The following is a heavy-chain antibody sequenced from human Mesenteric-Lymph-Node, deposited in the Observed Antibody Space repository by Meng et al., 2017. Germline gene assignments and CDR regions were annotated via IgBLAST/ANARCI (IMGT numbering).Heavy chain of an antibody. CDR1: GFTFSNAW. Sequence: EVQLVESGGGLVKPGGSLRLSCAASGFTFSNAWMSWVRQAPGKGLEWVGRIKNKGDGGTTDYSAPVKGRFTISRDDSQNTLYLQMNSLRAEDTAVYYCTRDLIGDYGEHFDYWGQGTLVTVSS. V-gene: IGHV3-15*05. D-gene: IGHD4-17*01. CDR3: TRDLIGDYGEHFDY. J-gene: IGHJ4*02. CDR2: IKNKGDGGTT.